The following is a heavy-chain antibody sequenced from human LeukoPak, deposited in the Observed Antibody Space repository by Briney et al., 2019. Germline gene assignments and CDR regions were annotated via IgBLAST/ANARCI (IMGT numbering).Heavy chain of an antibody. CDR2: ISGSGGST. Sequence: PGGSLRLSCAASGFTFSSYAMSWVRQAPGKGLEWVSAISGSGGSTYYADSVKGRFTISRDNSKNTLYLQMNSLRAEDTAGYYFAKERPDRELGVGELHLDPWGQGTLVTVSS. D-gene: IGHD3-10*01. V-gene: IGHV3-23*01. CDR3: AKERPDRELGVGELHLDP. J-gene: IGHJ5*02. CDR1: GFTFSSYA.